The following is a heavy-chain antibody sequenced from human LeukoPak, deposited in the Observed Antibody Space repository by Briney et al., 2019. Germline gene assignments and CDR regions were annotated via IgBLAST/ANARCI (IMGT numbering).Heavy chain of an antibody. Sequence: PGGSLRLSCAASGFTFSSYAMSWVRQAPGKGLEWVSSISGSGGSTYYADSVKGRFTISRDTSKNTLYLQMNTLRAEDTAVYYCAREITGTTNWFDPWGQGTLVTVSS. CDR1: GFTFSSYA. CDR2: ISGSGGST. CDR3: AREITGTTNWFDP. J-gene: IGHJ5*02. D-gene: IGHD1-14*01. V-gene: IGHV3-23*01.